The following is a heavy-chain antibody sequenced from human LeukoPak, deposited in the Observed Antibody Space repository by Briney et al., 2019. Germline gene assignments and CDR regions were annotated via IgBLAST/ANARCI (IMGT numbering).Heavy chain of an antibody. Sequence: SETLSLTCTVSGASVSSYYFNWIRQTPGRGLEWIGSISYTGTTNYNPSLKSRVTISVDTSKNQFSLKLSSVTAADTAVYYCARTNYDSSGYYYFFDYWGQGALVTVSS. CDR1: GASVSSYY. J-gene: IGHJ4*02. CDR2: ISYTGTT. D-gene: IGHD3-22*01. CDR3: ARTNYDSSGYYYFFDY. V-gene: IGHV4-59*02.